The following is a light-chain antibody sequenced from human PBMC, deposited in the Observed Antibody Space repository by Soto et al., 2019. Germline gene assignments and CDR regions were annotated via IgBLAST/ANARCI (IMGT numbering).Light chain of an antibody. CDR1: QSMSNW. Sequence: DIELTQSPSTLSASVGDRVTITCRASQSMSNWLAWYQQKPGKAPKVLMSDASALESGVPSRLSGSGSGTEFTLTISSLEPDDFATYYCQQYSTYPWTFGQGTKVDIK. V-gene: IGKV1-5*01. CDR3: QQYSTYPWT. J-gene: IGKJ1*01. CDR2: DAS.